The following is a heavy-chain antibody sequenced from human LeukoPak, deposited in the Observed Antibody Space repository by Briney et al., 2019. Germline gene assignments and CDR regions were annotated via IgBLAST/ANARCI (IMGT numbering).Heavy chain of an antibody. Sequence: GRSLRLSCAAAGFTFSSYGMHWVRQAPGKGLEWEAVLSYDGSKKYYADSVKGRFTISRDNSKNTLYLQMNSLGAEDTAVYYGAKARGIVVVPAALDYWGQGTLVTVSS. CDR3: AKARGIVVVPAALDY. D-gene: IGHD2-2*01. CDR1: GFTFSSYG. V-gene: IGHV3-30*18. CDR2: LSYDGSKK. J-gene: IGHJ4*02.